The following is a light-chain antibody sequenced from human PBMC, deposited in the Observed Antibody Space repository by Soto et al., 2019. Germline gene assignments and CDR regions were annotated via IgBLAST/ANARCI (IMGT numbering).Light chain of an antibody. J-gene: IGLJ1*01. Sequence: SALTQPPSVSGAPGQSVTIPCTGTSTDFVSYNRAXWYQQPPGTAPKLIIYEASNRPSGVPDRFSGSKSGNTASLTISGLQAADEADYYCGSWDSSLSAYVFGTGTKVTVL. CDR3: GSWDSSLSAYV. CDR1: STDFVSYNR. V-gene: IGLV2-18*02. CDR2: EAS.